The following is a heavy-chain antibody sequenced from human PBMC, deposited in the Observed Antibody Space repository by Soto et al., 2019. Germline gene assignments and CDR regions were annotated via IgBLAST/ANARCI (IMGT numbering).Heavy chain of an antibody. CDR2: IYYSGST. CDR1: GGSISSSSYY. Sequence: SETLSLTCTVSGGSISSSSYYWGWIRQPPGKGLEWIGSIYYSGSTYYNPSLKSRVTISVDTSKNQFSLKLSSVTAADTAVYYCARQEGIVGATTSYYYYGMDVWGQGTTVTVSS. V-gene: IGHV4-39*01. CDR3: ARQEGIVGATTSYYYYGMDV. D-gene: IGHD1-26*01. J-gene: IGHJ6*02.